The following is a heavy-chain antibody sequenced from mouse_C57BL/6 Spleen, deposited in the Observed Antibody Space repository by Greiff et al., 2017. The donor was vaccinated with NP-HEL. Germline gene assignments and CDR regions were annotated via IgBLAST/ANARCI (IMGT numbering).Heavy chain of an antibody. CDR1: GYTFTSYW. J-gene: IGHJ2*01. D-gene: IGHD1-1*02. V-gene: IGHV1-61*01. Sequence: QVQLKQPGAELVRPGSSVKLSCKASGYTFTSYWMDWVKQRPGQGLEWIGNIYPSDSETHYNQKFKDKATLTVDKSSSTAYMQLSSLTSEDSAVYYCARSRPPMGRDYWGQGTTLTVSS. CDR2: IYPSDSET. CDR3: ARSRPPMGRDY.